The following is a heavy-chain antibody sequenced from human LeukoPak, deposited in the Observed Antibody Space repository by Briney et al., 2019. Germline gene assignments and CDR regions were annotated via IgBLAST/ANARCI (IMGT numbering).Heavy chain of an antibody. Sequence: GGSLRLSCAASGFTVSSKYMTWVRQAPGKGLEWVSSIGGSDGTTSYADSVKGRFTISRDNSKNTLSLQMNSLRADDTAVYYCAMYLVRGRFDYWGQGTLVTVSS. CDR3: AMYLVRGRFDY. D-gene: IGHD3-10*01. CDR2: IGGSDGTT. J-gene: IGHJ4*02. CDR1: GFTVSSKY. V-gene: IGHV3-23*01.